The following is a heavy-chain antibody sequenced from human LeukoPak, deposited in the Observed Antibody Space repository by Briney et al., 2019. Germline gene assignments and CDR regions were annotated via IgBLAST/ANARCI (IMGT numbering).Heavy chain of an antibody. V-gene: IGHV1-18*01. Sequence: ASVKVSCKGSGYTFPSYVISWVRQAPGQGLEWMGWISTYNGNTNYTQKLQGRVTMTTDTSTNTAYMELRSLRSDDTAVYYCAREDYGSFDYWGQGTLITVSS. CDR3: AREDYGSFDY. CDR1: GYTFPSYV. D-gene: IGHD4/OR15-4a*01. J-gene: IGHJ4*02. CDR2: ISTYNGNT.